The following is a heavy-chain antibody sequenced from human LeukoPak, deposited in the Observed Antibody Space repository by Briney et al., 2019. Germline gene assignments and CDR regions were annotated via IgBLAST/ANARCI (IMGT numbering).Heavy chain of an antibody. CDR2: IKGDETAK. J-gene: IGHJ4*02. CDR3: ARDVGGSLDY. Sequence: PGGSLRLSCAASGFTFSTYWMAWVRQAPGQGLEWVANIKGDETAKHQADSVQGRFTISRDNAQNSVYLQMSSLRGDGTAVYYCARDVGGSLDYWGQGTLVTVSS. D-gene: IGHD1-26*01. V-gene: IGHV3-7*01. CDR1: GFTFSTYW.